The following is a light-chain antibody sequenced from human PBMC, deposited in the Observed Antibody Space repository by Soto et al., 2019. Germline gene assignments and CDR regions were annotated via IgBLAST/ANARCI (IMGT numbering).Light chain of an antibody. CDR1: TSNIGAGYD. V-gene: IGLV1-40*01. CDR3: QSYDSSLSAAV. Sequence: QSVLTQPPSVSGAPGQKVIISCTGSTSNIGAGYDVHWYQQLPGTAPKLLIYSNSNRPSGVPDRLSGSKSGTSASLAITGLQVEDEADYYCQSYDSSLSAAVFGGGTNHRP. CDR2: SNS. J-gene: IGLJ3*02.